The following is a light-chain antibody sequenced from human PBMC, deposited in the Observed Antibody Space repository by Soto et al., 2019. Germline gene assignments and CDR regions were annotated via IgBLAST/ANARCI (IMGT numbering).Light chain of an antibody. CDR1: QYISNY. CDR3: QHYQTLPLT. Sequence: DIQMTQSPSSLSASVGDRVTITCQASQYISNYLNWYQQKPGKAPKLLIYDASNLETGIPSRFNGSGSGTDFTFTISSLQPGDIATYYCQHYQTLPLTFGGGTKVQI. J-gene: IGKJ4*01. CDR2: DAS. V-gene: IGKV1-33*01.